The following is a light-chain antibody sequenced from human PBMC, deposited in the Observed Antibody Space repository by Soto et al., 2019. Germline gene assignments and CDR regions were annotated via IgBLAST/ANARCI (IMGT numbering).Light chain of an antibody. Sequence: QSVLTQPASVSGSPGQSIACSCTGTSSDIGDYKYVSWYQQHPGKAPKLMIYDVSNRPSGVSNRFSGSMSGNTASLTISGLQPEDEADYYCSSYTGSSTVVFGGGTKLTV. V-gene: IGLV2-14*01. CDR1: SSDIGDYKY. J-gene: IGLJ2*01. CDR2: DVS. CDR3: SSYTGSSTVV.